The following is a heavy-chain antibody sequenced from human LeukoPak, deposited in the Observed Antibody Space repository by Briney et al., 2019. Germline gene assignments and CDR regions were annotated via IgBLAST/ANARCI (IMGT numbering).Heavy chain of an antibody. CDR2: ISGSGGST. J-gene: IGHJ4*02. Sequence: GGSLRLSCAASGFTFSSYGMSWVRQAPGKGLEWVSAISGSGGSTYYADSVKGRFTISRDNSKNTLYLQMNSLRAEDTAVYYCAKGADSSGYYYSDYWGQGTLVTVSS. V-gene: IGHV3-23*01. CDR1: GFTFSSYG. CDR3: AKGADSSGYYYSDY. D-gene: IGHD3-22*01.